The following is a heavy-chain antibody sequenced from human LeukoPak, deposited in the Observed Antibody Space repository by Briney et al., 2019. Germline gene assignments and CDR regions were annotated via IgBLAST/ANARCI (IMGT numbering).Heavy chain of an antibody. CDR3: ARDARRYDSSGYYYCY. CDR1: GYTFTSYY. Sequence: ASVKVSCKASGYTFTSYYVHWVRQAPGQGLEWMGWINPNSGGTNYAQKFQGRVTMTRDTSISTAYMELSRLRSDDTAVYYCARDARRYDSSGYYYCYWGQGTLVTVSS. V-gene: IGHV1-2*02. CDR2: INPNSGGT. D-gene: IGHD3-22*01. J-gene: IGHJ4*02.